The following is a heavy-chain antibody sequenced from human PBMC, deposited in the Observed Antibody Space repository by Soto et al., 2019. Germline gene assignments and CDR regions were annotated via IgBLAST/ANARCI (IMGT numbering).Heavy chain of an antibody. V-gene: IGHV3-30*14. Sequence: QVQLVESGGGVVQPGRSLRLSCAASGFTFSTFTMHWVRQAPGKGLEWVALILSSGDIKYYADSVKGRLTISRDNSKNTLYLQMDSLRTEDTAVYYCARVLSGSDTYYLDYWGQGALVTVSS. J-gene: IGHJ4*02. D-gene: IGHD6-19*01. CDR3: ARVLSGSDTYYLDY. CDR2: ILSSGDIK. CDR1: GFTFSTFT.